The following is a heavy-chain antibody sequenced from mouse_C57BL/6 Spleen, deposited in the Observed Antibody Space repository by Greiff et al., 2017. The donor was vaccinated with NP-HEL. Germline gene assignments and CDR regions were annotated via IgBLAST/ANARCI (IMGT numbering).Heavy chain of an antibody. D-gene: IGHD1-1*01. CDR2: ISSGSSTI. CDR3: ASLYGSSPFAY. Sequence: EVQVVESGGGLVKPGGSLKLSCAASGFTFSDYGMHWVRQAPEKGLAWVAYISSGSSTIYYAATVKGRFTISRDNAKNTLFLQMTSLRSEDTAMYYCASLYGSSPFAYWGQGTLVTVSA. V-gene: IGHV5-17*01. CDR1: GFTFSDYG. J-gene: IGHJ3*01.